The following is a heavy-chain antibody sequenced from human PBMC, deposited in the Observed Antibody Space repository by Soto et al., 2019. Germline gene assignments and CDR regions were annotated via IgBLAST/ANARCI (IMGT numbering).Heavy chain of an antibody. Sequence: GGSLRLSCAASGFTFSSYSMNWVRQAPGKGLEWVSSISSSSSYIYYADSVKGRFTISRDNAKNSLYLQMNSLRAEDTAVYYCARENGYGSGSYYKEIDYWGQGTLVTVSS. J-gene: IGHJ4*02. V-gene: IGHV3-21*01. CDR3: ARENGYGSGSYYKEIDY. CDR2: ISSSSSYI. CDR1: GFTFSSYS. D-gene: IGHD3-10*01.